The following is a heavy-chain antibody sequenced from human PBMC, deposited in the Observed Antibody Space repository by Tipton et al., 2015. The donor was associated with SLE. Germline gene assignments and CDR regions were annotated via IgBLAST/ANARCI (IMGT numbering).Heavy chain of an antibody. CDR3: ARAQNYYGSGSYHKVFDY. D-gene: IGHD3-10*01. V-gene: IGHV4-59*01. CDR2: IYYSGSYYSGST. Sequence: TLSLTCTVSGGSISGYYWTWIRQPPGKGLEWIGHIYYSGSYYSGSTNYNPSLKSRVTISEDTSKGQFSLKLTSVTAADTAVYYCARAQNYYGSGSYHKVFDYWGQGTLITVSS. J-gene: IGHJ4*02. CDR1: GGSISGYY.